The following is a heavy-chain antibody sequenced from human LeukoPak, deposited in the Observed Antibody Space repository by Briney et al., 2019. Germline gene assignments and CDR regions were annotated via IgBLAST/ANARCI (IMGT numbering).Heavy chain of an antibody. D-gene: IGHD3-22*01. CDR3: ARDRLGDYDHSGYYDK. CDR1: GFTFSDYY. V-gene: IGHV3-11*01. J-gene: IGHJ4*02. Sequence: GGTLRLSCADSGFTFSDYYMSWLRQAPGKGLEWVAYICDSGRTAYYADSVKGRFTISRDNAKNSVYLQMNNLRAEDTAVYYCARDRLGDYDHSGYYDKWGQGTLVTVSS. CDR2: ICDSGRTA.